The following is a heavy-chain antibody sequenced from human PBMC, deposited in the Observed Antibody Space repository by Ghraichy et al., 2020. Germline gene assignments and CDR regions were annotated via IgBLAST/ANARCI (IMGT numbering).Heavy chain of an antibody. V-gene: IGHV3-30*04. CDR2: ISYDGSNK. CDR3: ARDSRFDYYLDY. J-gene: IGHJ4*02. CDR1: GFTFSSYA. D-gene: IGHD2/OR15-2a*01. Sequence: GGSLRLSCAASGFTFSSYATHWVRQAPGKGLEWVAVISYDGSNKYYADSVKGRFTISRDNSKNTLYLQMNSLRAEDTAVYYCARDSRFDYYLDYWGQGTLVTVSS.